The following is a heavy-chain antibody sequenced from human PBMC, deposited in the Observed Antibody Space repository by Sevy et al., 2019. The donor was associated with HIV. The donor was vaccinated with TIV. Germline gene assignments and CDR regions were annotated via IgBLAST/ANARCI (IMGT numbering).Heavy chain of an antibody. CDR3: AIEAARLDYFDY. D-gene: IGHD6-6*01. Sequence: SDTLSLTCTVSGGSISSSSYYWGWIRQPPGKGLEWIGSIYYSGSTYYNPSLKSRVTISVDTSKNQFSLKLSSVTAADTAVYYCAIEAARLDYFDYWGQGTLVTVSS. V-gene: IGHV4-39*01. CDR2: IYYSGST. CDR1: GGSISSSSYY. J-gene: IGHJ4*02.